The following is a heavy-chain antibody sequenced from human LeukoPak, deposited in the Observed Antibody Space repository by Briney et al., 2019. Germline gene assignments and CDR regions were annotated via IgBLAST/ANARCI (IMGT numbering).Heavy chain of an antibody. CDR2: ISWDGGST. V-gene: IGHV3-43D*03. CDR3: AKGDSGSYYDAFDI. Sequence: GGSLRLSCAASGFTFDDYAMHWVRHAPGKGLEWVSLISWDGGSTYYADSVKGRFTISRDNSKNSLYLQMNSLRAEDTALYYCAKGDSGSYYDAFDIWGQGTMVTVSS. D-gene: IGHD1-26*01. J-gene: IGHJ3*02. CDR1: GFTFDDYA.